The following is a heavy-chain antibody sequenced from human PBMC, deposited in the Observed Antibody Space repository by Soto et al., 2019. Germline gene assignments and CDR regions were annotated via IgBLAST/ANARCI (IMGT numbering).Heavy chain of an antibody. J-gene: IGHJ6*02. Sequence: QVQLVESGGGVVQPGRSLRLSCAASGFTFSSYGMHWVRQAPGKGLEWVAVISYDGSNKYYADSVKGRFTISRDNSKNTLYLQMNSLRAEDTAVYYCARAVATVTIPSTYYYYGMDVWGQGTTVTVSS. V-gene: IGHV3-30*03. CDR2: ISYDGSNK. CDR1: GFTFSSYG. D-gene: IGHD4-17*01. CDR3: ARAVATVTIPSTYYYYGMDV.